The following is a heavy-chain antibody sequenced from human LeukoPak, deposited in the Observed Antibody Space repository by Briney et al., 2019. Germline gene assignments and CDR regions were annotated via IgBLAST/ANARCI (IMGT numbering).Heavy chain of an antibody. D-gene: IGHD2-8*01. V-gene: IGHV3-74*01. CDR2: INSDGSTI. CDR3: ARSPGYCTNGVCYYSEFDY. Sequence: GGSLRLSCAASGFTFSSYWVPWARQAPGKGLEWVARINSDGSTINHADSVKGRFTISRHNSKNTLYLQMDSLRAEDTAVYYCARSPGYCTNGVCYYSEFDYWGQGTLVTVSS. J-gene: IGHJ4*02. CDR1: GFTFSSYW.